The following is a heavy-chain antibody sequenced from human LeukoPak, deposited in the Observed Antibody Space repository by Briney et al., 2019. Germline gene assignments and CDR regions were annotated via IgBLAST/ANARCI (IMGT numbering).Heavy chain of an antibody. D-gene: IGHD2-15*01. V-gene: IGHV4-59*01. CDR2: IYYSGST. CDR1: GGSISSYY. CDR3: ARDQRCSGGSCYDY. J-gene: IGHJ4*02. Sequence: SETLSLTCTVSGGSISSYYWSWIRQPPGKGLEWIGYIYYSGSTNYNPPLKSRVTISVDTSKNQFSLKLSSVTAADTAVYYCARDQRCSGGSCYDYWGQGTLVTVSS.